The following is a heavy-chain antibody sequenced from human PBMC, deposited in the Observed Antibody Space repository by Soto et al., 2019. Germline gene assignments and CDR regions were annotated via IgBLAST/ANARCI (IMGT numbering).Heavy chain of an antibody. V-gene: IGHV2-70*01. CDR3: ARSLNYYFWTGYFFAF. CDR2: IDWDGDT. D-gene: IGHD3-3*01. J-gene: IGHJ4*02. Sequence: SGPTLVNPTQTLTLTCTLSGFSLTTRSMCVSWIRQSPGKALEWLALIDWDGDTYYSTSLKTRLTISRDTSTNQVVLTMTNLDPADTATYFCARSLNYYFWTGYFFAFCGQGALVTVSS. CDR1: GFSLTTRSMC.